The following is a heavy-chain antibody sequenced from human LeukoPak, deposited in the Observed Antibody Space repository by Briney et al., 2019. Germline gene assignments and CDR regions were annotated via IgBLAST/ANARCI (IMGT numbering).Heavy chain of an antibody. D-gene: IGHD3-22*01. CDR2: ISSSSSYI. Sequence: PGGSLRLSCAAPGFTFSSYSMNWVRQAPGKGLEWVSSISSSSSYIYYADSVKGRFTISRDNSKNTLYLQMNSLRAEDTAVYYCAKDPDYYDSSGHFDYWGQGTLVTVSS. CDR1: GFTFSSYS. J-gene: IGHJ4*02. V-gene: IGHV3-21*04. CDR3: AKDPDYYDSSGHFDY.